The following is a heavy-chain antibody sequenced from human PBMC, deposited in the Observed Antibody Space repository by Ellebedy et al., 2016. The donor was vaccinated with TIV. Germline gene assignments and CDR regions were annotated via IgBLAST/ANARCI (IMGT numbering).Heavy chain of an antibody. D-gene: IGHD5-18*01. Sequence: GESLKISCKGSGYSFAKYWIAWVRQMPGKGLEWMGIIYPDDSDTRYSPSFQGLVTMSADKSIRTAYLQWSNLEASDTAMYYCARLGTAMLTEYWGQGTLVTVSS. CDR1: GYSFAKYW. CDR2: IYPDDSDT. CDR3: ARLGTAMLTEY. J-gene: IGHJ4*02. V-gene: IGHV5-51*01.